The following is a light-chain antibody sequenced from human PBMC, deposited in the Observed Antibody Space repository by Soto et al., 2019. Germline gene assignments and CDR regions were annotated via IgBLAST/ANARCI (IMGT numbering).Light chain of an antibody. CDR2: GAS. J-gene: IGKJ1*01. Sequence: EIVLTQSPGTLSLSQGERAILSCRASENVRNNYLAWYQQKPGQAPRLLISGASKRATGIPDRFSGSGSGTDFTLTINRLEPEDFAVYYCQQYSFMWTFGQGTKVDIK. CDR3: QQYSFMWT. CDR1: ENVRNNY. V-gene: IGKV3-20*01.